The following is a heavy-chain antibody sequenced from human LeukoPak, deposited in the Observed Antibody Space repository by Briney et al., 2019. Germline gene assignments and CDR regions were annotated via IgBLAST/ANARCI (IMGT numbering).Heavy chain of an antibody. CDR1: GFTFSSYS. CDR2: ISGSGGST. D-gene: IGHD6-19*01. CDR3: AKGPPSSGWYTGYFDY. J-gene: IGHJ4*02. V-gene: IGHV3-23*01. Sequence: GGSLRLSCAASGFTFSSYSMNWVRQAPGKGLEWVSAISGSGGSTYYADSVKGRFTISRDNSKNTLYLQMNSLRAEDTAVYYCAKGPPSSGWYTGYFDYWGQGTLVTVSS.